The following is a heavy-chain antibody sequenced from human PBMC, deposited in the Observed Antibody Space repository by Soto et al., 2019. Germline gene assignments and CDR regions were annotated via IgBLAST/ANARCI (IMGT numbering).Heavy chain of an antibody. D-gene: IGHD2-21*02. CDR3: PRPRTTVVTQAYFDH. CDR1: GESISSSSYH. CDR2: IYYSGRT. V-gene: IGHV4-39*01. J-gene: IGHJ4*02. Sequence: PSETLSLTCIVSGESISSSSYHLGWIRQPPGKGLEWIGSIYYSGRTCYNPSFKSRVTISIDTSKNQFSLKLRSVPATDTAVYYCPRPRTTVVTQAYFDHWGQAGLVTVAS.